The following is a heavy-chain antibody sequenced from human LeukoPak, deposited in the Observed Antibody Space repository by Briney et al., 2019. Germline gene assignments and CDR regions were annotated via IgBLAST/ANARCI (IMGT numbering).Heavy chain of an antibody. D-gene: IGHD2-21*02. CDR3: AGSYCGGDCHRGYYYYGMDV. CDR2: IIPIFGIA. V-gene: IGHV1-69*04. CDR1: GGTFSSYV. Sequence: SVKVSCKASGGTFSSYVISWVRQAPGQGLEWMGRIIPIFGIANYAQKFQGRVTITADKSTSTAYMELSSLRSEDTAVYYCAGSYCGGDCHRGYYYYGMDVWGQGTTVTVSS. J-gene: IGHJ6*02.